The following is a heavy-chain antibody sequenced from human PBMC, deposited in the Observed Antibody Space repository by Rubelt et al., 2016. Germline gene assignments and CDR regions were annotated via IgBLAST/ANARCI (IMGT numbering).Heavy chain of an antibody. CDR3: ATGIIRLKPFDY. CDR2: FDPEDGET. D-gene: IGHD2-15*01. J-gene: IGHJ4*02. Sequence: GLEWMGGFDPEDGETIYAQKFQGRVTMTEDTSTDTAYMELSSLRPEDTAVYYCATGIIRLKPFDYWGQGTLVTVPS. V-gene: IGHV1-24*01.